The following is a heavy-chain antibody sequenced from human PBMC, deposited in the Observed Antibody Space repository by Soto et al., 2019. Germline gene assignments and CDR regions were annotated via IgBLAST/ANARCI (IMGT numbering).Heavy chain of an antibody. CDR2: ISAHNGNT. CDR1: GYAFTTYG. Sequence: QVHLVQSGAEVKKPGASVKVSCKGSGYAFTTYGITWVRQAPGQGLEWMGWISAHNGNTNYAQKLQGRVTVTRDTSTSTAYMELRSLSADDRAVSYCARGRDGDYWGQGALVTVSS. J-gene: IGHJ4*02. D-gene: IGHD6-6*01. V-gene: IGHV1-18*01. CDR3: ARGRDGDY.